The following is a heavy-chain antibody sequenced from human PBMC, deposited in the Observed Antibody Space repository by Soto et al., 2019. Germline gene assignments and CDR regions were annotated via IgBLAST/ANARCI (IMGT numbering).Heavy chain of an antibody. V-gene: IGHV5-51*01. CDR2: IFTRDSET. Sequence: PGESLKISCKGPGHLFNNHWIGWVRQTPGKGLEWMGLIFTRDSETKTSPSFQGHVSFSVDNSINTVYLQSTSLKTTDTGIYFCARGYFDSGHGYDLWGQGTLVTVSS. D-gene: IGHD3-10*01. CDR1: GHLFNNHW. CDR3: ARGYFDSGHGYDL. J-gene: IGHJ5*02.